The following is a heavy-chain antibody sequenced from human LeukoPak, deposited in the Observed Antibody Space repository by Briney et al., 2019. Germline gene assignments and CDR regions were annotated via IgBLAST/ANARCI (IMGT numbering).Heavy chain of an antibody. CDR1: GGSFSGYY. CDR2: INHSGST. D-gene: IGHD3-10*01. Sequence: KPSETLSLTCAVYGGSFSGYYWSWTRQPPGKGLEWIGEINHSGSTNYNPSLKSRVTMSIDTSNNQFSLRVRFVTAADTAVYYCARDSGTTGEVKFDPWGQGTLVTVSS. CDR3: ARDSGTTGEVKFDP. J-gene: IGHJ5*02. V-gene: IGHV4-34*01.